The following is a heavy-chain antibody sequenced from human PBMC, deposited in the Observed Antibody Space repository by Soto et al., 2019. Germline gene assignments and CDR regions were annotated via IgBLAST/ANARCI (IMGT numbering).Heavy chain of an antibody. V-gene: IGHV2-5*02. D-gene: IGHD3-10*01. J-gene: IGHJ4*02. CDR1: GFSLSTRGVA. CDR3: ARSLGQSPPDY. Sequence: QITLKESGPTLLNPTQTLMLTCSFSGFSLSTRGVAVGWLRQPPGKALEWLTLIYWDDDKRFSPSLKSRLTITKDTSKNQVVLIMTDMDPVDTATYFCARSLGQSPPDYWGQGTLVTVSS. CDR2: IYWDDDK.